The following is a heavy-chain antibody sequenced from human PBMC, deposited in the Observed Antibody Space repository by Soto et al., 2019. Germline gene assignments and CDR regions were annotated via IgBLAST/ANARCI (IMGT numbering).Heavy chain of an antibody. V-gene: IGHV4-30-4*08. J-gene: IGHJ3*02. CDR1: GGSISSGGYY. CDR2: IYYSGST. CDR3: ARDAPYYDILTGRLRAFDI. Sequence: SETLSLTCPVSGGSISSGGYYWSWIRQHPGKGLEWTGYIYYSGSTYYNPSLKSRVTISVDTSKNQFSLKLSSVTAADTAVYYCARDAPYYDILTGRLRAFDIWGQGTMVTVSS. D-gene: IGHD3-9*01.